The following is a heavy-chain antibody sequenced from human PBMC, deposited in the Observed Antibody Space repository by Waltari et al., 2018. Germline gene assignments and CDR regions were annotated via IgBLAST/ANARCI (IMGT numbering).Heavy chain of an antibody. Sequence: QVQLQESGPGLVKPSETLSLTCAVSGYSISSGDYWGWIRQPPGKGLEWIGSIYHRGSTYYTPCLKSRFTISVDPSKIQCSLKLSFVTAADTAVYSCASGAVYDFDYGGQGTLVTVSS. D-gene: IGHD6-19*01. CDR1: GYSISSGDY. V-gene: IGHV4-38-2*01. J-gene: IGHJ4*02. CDR3: ASGAVYDFDY. CDR2: IYHRGST.